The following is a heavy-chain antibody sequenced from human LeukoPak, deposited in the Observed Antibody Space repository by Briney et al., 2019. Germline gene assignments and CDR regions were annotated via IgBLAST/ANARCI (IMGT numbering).Heavy chain of an antibody. CDR1: GFTFSTYA. Sequence: GGSLRLSCAASGFTFSTYAMSWVRQAPGKGLEWVSPIGGSDGRTRYADSVKGRFTISRDNSKNTLYLQMNSLRAEDTAVYYCAKDSSSYDWGYMDVWGKGTTVTISS. CDR3: AKDSSSYDWGYMDV. J-gene: IGHJ6*03. V-gene: IGHV3-23*01. D-gene: IGHD3-22*01. CDR2: IGGSDGRT.